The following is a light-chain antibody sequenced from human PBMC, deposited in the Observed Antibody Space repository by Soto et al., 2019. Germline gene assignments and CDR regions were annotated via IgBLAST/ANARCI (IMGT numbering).Light chain of an antibody. CDR1: QSASSY. CDR3: QQRSDWPQFT. Sequence: EIVLTQSPATLSLSPGERATLSCRASQSASSYLAWYQQKPGQAPRLLIYDASNRATGIPARFSGSGSGTDFTLTIISLEPEDFTVYYCQQRSDWPQFTFGPGTKVDLK. J-gene: IGKJ3*01. V-gene: IGKV3-11*01. CDR2: DAS.